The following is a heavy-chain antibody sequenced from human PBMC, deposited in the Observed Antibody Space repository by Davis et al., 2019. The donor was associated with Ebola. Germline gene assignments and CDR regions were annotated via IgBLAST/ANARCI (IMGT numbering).Heavy chain of an antibody. J-gene: IGHJ6*02. CDR1: GFTFSSYG. Sequence: GGSLRLSCAASGFTFSSYGMHWVRQAPGKGLEWVAVISYDGSNKYYADSVKGRFTISRDNSKNTLYLQMNSLRAEDTAVYYCAKSGILEWLLYSDYYYGMDVWGQGTTVTVSS. CDR2: ISYDGSNK. CDR3: AKSGILEWLLYSDYYYGMDV. D-gene: IGHD3-3*01. V-gene: IGHV3-30*18.